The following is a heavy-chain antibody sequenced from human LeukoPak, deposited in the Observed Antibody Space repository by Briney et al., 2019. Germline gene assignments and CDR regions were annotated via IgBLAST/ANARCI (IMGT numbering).Heavy chain of an antibody. V-gene: IGHV4-59*01. CDR2: IYYSGST. D-gene: IGHD6-13*01. CDR1: GGSISSYY. J-gene: IGHJ4*02. Sequence: SETPSLTCTVSGGSISSYYWSWIRQPPGKGLEWIGYIYYSGSTNYNLSLKSRVTISVDTSKNQFSLKLSSLTAADTAVYYCARDLKYSSSWSRTFDYWGQGTLVTVSS. CDR3: ARDLKYSSSWSRTFDY.